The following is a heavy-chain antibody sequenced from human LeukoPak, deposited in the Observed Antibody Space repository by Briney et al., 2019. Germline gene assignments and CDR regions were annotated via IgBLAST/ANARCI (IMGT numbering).Heavy chain of an antibody. D-gene: IGHD3-3*01. Sequence: GGSLRLSCAASGFTFDDYAMHWVRQAPGKGLEWVSGISWNSGSIGYADSVKGRFTISRDNAKNSLYLQMNSLRAEDMALYYCAKASGPGDFWSGPNWLDPWGQGTLVTVSS. CDR3: AKASGPGDFWSGPNWLDP. V-gene: IGHV3-9*03. J-gene: IGHJ5*02. CDR1: GFTFDDYA. CDR2: ISWNSGSI.